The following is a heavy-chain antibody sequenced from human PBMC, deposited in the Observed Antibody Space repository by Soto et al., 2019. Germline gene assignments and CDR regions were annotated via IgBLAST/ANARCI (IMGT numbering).Heavy chain of an antibody. V-gene: IGHV3-30-3*01. D-gene: IGHD1-26*01. Sequence: QVQLVESGGGVVQPGRSLRLSCAASGFTFSSYAMHWVRQAPGKGLEWVAVISYDGSNKYYADSVKGRFTIPRDNSKNTLYLQMNSLRAEDTAVYYCARDRSIVGATTSFSSFDYWGQGTLVTVSS. CDR2: ISYDGSNK. CDR3: ARDRSIVGATTSFSSFDY. J-gene: IGHJ4*02. CDR1: GFTFSSYA.